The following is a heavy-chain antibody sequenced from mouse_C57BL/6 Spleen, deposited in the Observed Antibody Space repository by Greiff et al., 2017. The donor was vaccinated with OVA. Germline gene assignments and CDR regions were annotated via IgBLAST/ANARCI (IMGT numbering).Heavy chain of an antibody. J-gene: IGHJ4*01. V-gene: IGHV1-15*01. CDR2: IDPETGGT. Sequence: QVQLQQSGAELVRPGASVTLSCKASGSTFTDYEMHWVKQTPVHGLEWIGAIDPETGGTAYNQKFKGKAILTADKSSSTAYMELRSLTSEDSAVYYCTRETSTFYAMDYWGQGTSVTVSS. D-gene: IGHD5-5*01. CDR1: GSTFTDYE. CDR3: TRETSTFYAMDY.